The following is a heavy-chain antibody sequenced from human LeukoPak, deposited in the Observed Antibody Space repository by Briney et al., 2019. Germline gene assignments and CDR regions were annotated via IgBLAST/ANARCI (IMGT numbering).Heavy chain of an antibody. CDR1: GFTFSSYW. Sequence: PGGSLRLSCAASGFTFSSYWMHWVRQAPGKGLVWVSRINSDGSSTSYADSVKGRFTISRDNSKNTLYLQMNSLRAEDTAVYYCARDGNCSSTSCSGNYYYFGMDVWGQGTTVTVSS. CDR2: INSDGSST. CDR3: ARDGNCSSTSCSGNYYYFGMDV. J-gene: IGHJ6*02. V-gene: IGHV3-74*01. D-gene: IGHD2-2*03.